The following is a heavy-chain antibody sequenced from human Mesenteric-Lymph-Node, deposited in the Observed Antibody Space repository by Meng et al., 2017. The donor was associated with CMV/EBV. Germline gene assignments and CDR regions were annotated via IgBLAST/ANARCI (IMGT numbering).Heavy chain of an antibody. J-gene: IGHJ4*02. D-gene: IGHD6-6*01. CDR3: AKGHGPYSSSLVDY. CDR1: GFTFSSYS. CDR2: ISSSSSYI. Sequence: GESLKISCAASGFTFSSYSMNWVRQAPGKGLEWVSSISSSSSYIYYADSVKGRFTISRDNAKNSLYLQMNSLRAEDTALYYCAKGHGPYSSSLVDYWGQGTLVTVSS. V-gene: IGHV3-21*04.